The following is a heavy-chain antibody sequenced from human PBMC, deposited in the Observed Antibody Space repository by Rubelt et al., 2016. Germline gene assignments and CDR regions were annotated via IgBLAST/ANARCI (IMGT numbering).Heavy chain of an antibody. CDR3: ARDVGGNSVLYYFDY. D-gene: IGHD4-23*01. Sequence: QVQLVQSGAEVKKPGASVKVSCKASGYTFTSYGISWVRQAPGQGLEWMGWISAYNGNTNYAQKPEGRATMTPDTATSTAYMELGSLRSDDTAVYYCARDVGGNSVLYYFDYWGQGTLVTVSS. CDR2: ISAYNGNT. J-gene: IGHJ4*02. V-gene: IGHV1-18*01. CDR1: GYTFTSYG.